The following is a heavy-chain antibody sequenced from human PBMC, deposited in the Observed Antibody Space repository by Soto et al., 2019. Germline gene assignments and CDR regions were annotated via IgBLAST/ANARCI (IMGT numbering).Heavy chain of an antibody. J-gene: IGHJ4*02. Sequence: QERLVQSGAEVRKPGSSVKVSCKVTGGTSTRYAINWVRQAPGQGLEGSGGIVPMFGTSKYAQKFQGRVTITAETSTNIAYMELRSLRSEDTAVYYCNRGSEYDLLSGYLWGQGTLVSVSS. V-gene: IGHV1-69*06. CDR2: IVPMFGTS. D-gene: IGHD3-3*01. CDR1: GGTSTRYA. CDR3: NRGSEYDLLSGYL.